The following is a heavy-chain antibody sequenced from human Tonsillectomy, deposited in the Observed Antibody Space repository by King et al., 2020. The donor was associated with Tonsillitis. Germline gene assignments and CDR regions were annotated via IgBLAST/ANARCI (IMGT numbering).Heavy chain of an antibody. Sequence: VQLVEAGGGLVQPGGSLRLSCAASGFTCRTYAMTWVRQAPGKGREWVATISGRSDSTYYTDSVKGRFTISRDSSKTTLYLQMNSLRAEDTAVYYCAKILVLVYWGQGTLVTVSS. J-gene: IGHJ4*02. CDR2: ISGRSDST. CDR1: GFTCRTYA. V-gene: IGHV3-23*04. CDR3: AKILVLVY.